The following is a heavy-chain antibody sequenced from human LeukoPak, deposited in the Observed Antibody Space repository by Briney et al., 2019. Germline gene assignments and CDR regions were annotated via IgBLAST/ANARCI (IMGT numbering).Heavy chain of an antibody. CDR1: GFTFSSYW. CDR3: ARDMFGTPNLIAVAVSGDY. D-gene: IGHD6-19*01. CDR2: ISYDGSNK. V-gene: IGHV3-30*03. J-gene: IGHJ4*02. Sequence: PGGSLRLSCAASGFTFSSYWMSWVRQAPGKGLEWVAVISYDGSNKYYADSVKGRFTISRDNSKNTLYLQMNSLRAEDTAVYYCARDMFGTPNLIAVAVSGDYWGQGTLVTVSS.